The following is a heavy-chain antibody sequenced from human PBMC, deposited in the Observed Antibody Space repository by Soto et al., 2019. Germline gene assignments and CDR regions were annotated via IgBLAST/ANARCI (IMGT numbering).Heavy chain of an antibody. CDR3: ARHKRVQGKPTGDFDY. V-gene: IGHV4-59*08. J-gene: IGHJ4*02. Sequence: PSETLSLTCTVSGGSISSYYWSWIRQPPGKGLEWIGYIYYSGSTNYNPSLKSRVTISVDTSKNQFSLKLSSVTAADTAVYYCARHKRVQGKPTGDFDYWGQGTLVTVSS. CDR1: GGSISSYY. CDR2: IYYSGST.